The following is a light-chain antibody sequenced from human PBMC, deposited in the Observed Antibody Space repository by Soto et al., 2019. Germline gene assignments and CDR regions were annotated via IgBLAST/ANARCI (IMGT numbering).Light chain of an antibody. Sequence: QSVLTRPPSVSGAPGQRVTISCTGSGSNIGAGYDVHWYQQLPGTAPKLLIFANINRPSGVPDRFSGSKSGTSASLAITGLRAEDEADYYCQSYDSSPSGYVFGTGTKLTVL. CDR1: GSNIGAGYD. J-gene: IGLJ1*01. V-gene: IGLV1-40*01. CDR3: QSYDSSPSGYV. CDR2: ANI.